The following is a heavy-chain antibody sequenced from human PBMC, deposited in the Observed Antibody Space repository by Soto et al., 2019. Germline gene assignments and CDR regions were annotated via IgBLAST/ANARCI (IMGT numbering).Heavy chain of an antibody. J-gene: IGHJ4*01. CDR3: AKDHGIAFDY. V-gene: IGHV3-30*18. Sequence: QVQLVESGGGVVQPGRSLRLSCAASGFTFSSYGMHWVRQAPGKGLEWVAVISYDGSNKYYADSVKGRFTISRDNSKNTLYLQMNSLRAEDTAVYYCAKDHGIAFDYWGHGTLVTVSS. CDR2: ISYDGSNK. CDR1: GFTFSSYG. D-gene: IGHD6-13*01.